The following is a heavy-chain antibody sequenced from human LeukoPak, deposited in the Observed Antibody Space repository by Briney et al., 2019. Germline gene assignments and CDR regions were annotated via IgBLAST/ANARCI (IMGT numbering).Heavy chain of an antibody. J-gene: IGHJ4*02. Sequence: GESLKISCKGSGYNFTSYWIGWVRQMPGKGLEWMGIIYPGDSDTRYSPSFQGQVTISADKSISTAYLQWSSLKASDTAIYYCARHYPTNYFDSNSYWGQGTLVTVSS. CDR3: ARHYPTNYFDSNSY. V-gene: IGHV5-51*01. D-gene: IGHD3-22*01. CDR1: GYNFTSYW. CDR2: IYPGDSDT.